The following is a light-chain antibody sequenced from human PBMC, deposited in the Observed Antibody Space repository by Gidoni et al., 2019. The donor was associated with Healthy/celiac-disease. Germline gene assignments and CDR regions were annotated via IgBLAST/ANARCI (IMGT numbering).Light chain of an antibody. Sequence: DIQMTQSPSSLSASVGDRVTITCRASQSISSYLNWYQQKPGKAPKLLIYAASSLQSGVPSRFSGSGSGTDFTLTISSLQPEDFATYYCQQSYSPGWTFGQGTKVEIK. J-gene: IGKJ1*01. CDR3: QQSYSPGWT. V-gene: IGKV1-39*01. CDR1: QSISSY. CDR2: AAS.